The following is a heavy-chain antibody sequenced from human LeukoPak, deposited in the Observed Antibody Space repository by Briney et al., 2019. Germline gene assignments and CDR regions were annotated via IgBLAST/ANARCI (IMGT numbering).Heavy chain of an antibody. V-gene: IGHV1-46*01. D-gene: IGHD3-3*01. CDR2: INPSGGST. CDR3: ARGADYDFWSGYYSDGIQYFDY. CDR1: GYTFTSYY. Sequence: GASVKVSCKASGYTFTSYYMHWVRQAPGQGLEWMGIINPSGGSTSYAQKFQGRVTMTRDTSTSTVYMELSSLRSEDTAVYYCARGADYDFWSGYYSDGIQYFDYWGQGTLVTVSS. J-gene: IGHJ4*02.